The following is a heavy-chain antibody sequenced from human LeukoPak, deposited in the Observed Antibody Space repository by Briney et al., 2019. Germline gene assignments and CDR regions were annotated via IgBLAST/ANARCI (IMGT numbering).Heavy chain of an antibody. CDR2: LSTGGDRT. V-gene: IGHV3-23*01. J-gene: IGHJ4*02. D-gene: IGHD6-13*01. CDR1: GFTFRSYA. Sequence: GGSLRLSCVVSGFTFRSYAMGWVRQAPGKGLEWVSTLSTGGDRTYYADSVKGRFTISRDTSKNTLYVEMNSLRVEDTAVYYCARGQSSTWALFAYWGQGTLVTVSS. CDR3: ARGQSSTWALFAY.